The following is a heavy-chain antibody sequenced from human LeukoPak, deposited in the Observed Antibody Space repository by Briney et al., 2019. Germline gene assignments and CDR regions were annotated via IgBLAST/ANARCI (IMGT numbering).Heavy chain of an antibody. D-gene: IGHD3-10*01. CDR3: ATDYYGSGSYSY. Sequence: ASVKVSCKVSGYTLTELSMHGVRQAPGKGLEWMGGFDPEDGETIYAQKFQGRVTMTEDTSTDTAYMELSSLRSEDTAVYYCATDYYGSGSYSYWGQGTLVTVSS. CDR1: GYTLTELS. CDR2: FDPEDGET. V-gene: IGHV1-24*01. J-gene: IGHJ4*02.